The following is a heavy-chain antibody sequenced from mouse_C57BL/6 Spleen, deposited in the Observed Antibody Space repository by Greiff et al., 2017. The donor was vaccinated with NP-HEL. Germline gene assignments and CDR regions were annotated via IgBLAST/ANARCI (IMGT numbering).Heavy chain of an antibody. D-gene: IGHD1-1*01. J-gene: IGHJ3*01. Sequence: VQLQQSGPELVKPGASVQISCKASGYAFSSSWMNWVKQRPGKGLEWIGRIYPGDGDTNYNGKFKGKATLTADKSSSTAYMQLSSLTSEDSAVYFCARERPTVVEDWFAYWGQGTLVTVSA. CDR3: ARERPTVVEDWFAY. CDR2: IYPGDGDT. V-gene: IGHV1-82*01. CDR1: GYAFSSSW.